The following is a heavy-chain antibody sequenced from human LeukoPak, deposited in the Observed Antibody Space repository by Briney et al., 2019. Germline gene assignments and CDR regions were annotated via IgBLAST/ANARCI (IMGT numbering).Heavy chain of an antibody. CDR3: ARVRQQLSRKYYYYYMDV. CDR1: GGTFSSYA. D-gene: IGHD6-13*01. V-gene: IGHV1-69*06. Sequence: HWASVKVSCKASGGTFSSYAISWVRQAPGQGLEWMGGIIPIFGTANYALKFQGRVTITADKSTSTAYMELSSLRSEDTAVYYCARVRQQLSRKYYYYYMDVWGKGTTVTVSS. J-gene: IGHJ6*03. CDR2: IIPIFGTA.